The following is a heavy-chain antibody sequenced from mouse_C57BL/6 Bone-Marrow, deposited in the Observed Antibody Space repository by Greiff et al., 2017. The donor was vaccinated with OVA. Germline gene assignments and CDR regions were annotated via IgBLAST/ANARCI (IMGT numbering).Heavy chain of an antibody. CDR1: GYTFTSYW. Sequence: VQLKQPGAELVMPGASVKLSCKASGYTFTSYWMHWVKQRPGQGLEWIGEIDPSDSYTNYNQKFKGKSTLTVDKSSSTAYMQLSSLTSEDSAVYYCARDGNYYGYYAMDYWGQGTSVTVSS. D-gene: IGHD2-1*01. CDR3: ARDGNYYGYYAMDY. CDR2: IDPSDSYT. V-gene: IGHV1-69*01. J-gene: IGHJ4*01.